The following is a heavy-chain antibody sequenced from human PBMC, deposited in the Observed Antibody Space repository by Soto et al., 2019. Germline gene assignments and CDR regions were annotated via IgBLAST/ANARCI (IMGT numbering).Heavy chain of an antibody. CDR2: ISAYSGNT. CDR3: ARYEDTMIRGVPFLFADY. V-gene: IGHV1-18*01. Sequence: GSSVKSSYRASGYPFITWGMTWVRQTTGQGLEWMGCISAYSGNTNYAQKLQGRVTMTTDTSTTTAYMELRSLRSDDTAMYYCARYEDTMIRGVPFLFADYWGQGTLVTVSS. CDR1: GYPFITWG. D-gene: IGHD3-10*01. J-gene: IGHJ4*02.